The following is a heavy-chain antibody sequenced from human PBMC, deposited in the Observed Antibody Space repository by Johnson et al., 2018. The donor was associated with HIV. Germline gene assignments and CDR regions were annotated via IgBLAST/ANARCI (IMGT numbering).Heavy chain of an antibody. J-gene: IGHJ3*02. CDR2: ISYSASSM. D-gene: IGHD6-19*01. CDR3: ARDWGLYSSGWYVDAFDI. CDR1: GFTFSDYY. V-gene: IGHV3-11*04. Sequence: QVQLVESGGGLVKPGGSLRLSCAASGFTFSDYYMSWIRQAPGKGLEWVSYISYSASSMFYADSLQGRFTISRDNAKNSLYLQMNYLRVEDTAVYYCARDWGLYSSGWYVDAFDIWGQGTMVTVSS.